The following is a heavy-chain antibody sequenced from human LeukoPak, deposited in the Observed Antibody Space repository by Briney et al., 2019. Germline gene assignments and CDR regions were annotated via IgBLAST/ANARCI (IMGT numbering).Heavy chain of an antibody. Sequence: GASVKVSRKASGGTFSSYAISWVRQAPGQGLEWMGRIIPIFGTANYAQKFQGSVTITTDESQRTAYMQLTSLRSEDTAVYYCARDQGYGAYGLDYWGQGTLVTVSS. J-gene: IGHJ4*02. V-gene: IGHV1-69*05. CDR3: ARDQGYGAYGLDY. D-gene: IGHD4/OR15-4a*01. CDR1: GGTFSSYA. CDR2: IIPIFGTA.